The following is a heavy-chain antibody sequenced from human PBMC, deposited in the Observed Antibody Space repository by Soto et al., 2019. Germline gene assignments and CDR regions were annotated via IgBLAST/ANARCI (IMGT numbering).Heavy chain of an antibody. Sequence: TSETLSLTCTVSGGSISSSSYYWGWIRQPPGKGLEWIGSIYYSGSTNYNPSLKSRVTISVDTSKNQFSLKLSSVTAADTAVYYCARHEDTAMDHNWFDPWGQGTLVTVSS. D-gene: IGHD5-18*01. CDR2: IYYSGST. V-gene: IGHV4-39*01. CDR1: GGSISSSSYY. J-gene: IGHJ5*02. CDR3: ARHEDTAMDHNWFDP.